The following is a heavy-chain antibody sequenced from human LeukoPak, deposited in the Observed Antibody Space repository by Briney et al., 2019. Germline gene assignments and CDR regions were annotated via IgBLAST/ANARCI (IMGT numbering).Heavy chain of an antibody. CDR3: ARAPVGATYFDY. CDR1: GGSFSGYY. CDR2: ISHSGST. Sequence: PSETLSLTCAVYGGSFSGYYWSWIRQPPGKGLEWIGEISHSGSTNYNPSLKSRVTISVDTSKNQFSLKLSSVTAADTAVYYCARAPVGATYFDYWGQGTLVTVSS. V-gene: IGHV4-34*01. J-gene: IGHJ4*02. D-gene: IGHD1-26*01.